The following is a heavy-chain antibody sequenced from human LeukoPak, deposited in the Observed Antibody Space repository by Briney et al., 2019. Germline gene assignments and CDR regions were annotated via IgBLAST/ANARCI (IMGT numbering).Heavy chain of an antibody. J-gene: IGHJ4*02. D-gene: IGHD2-2*01. CDR2: ISWNSGSI. CDR3: AKGYCSSTSCSIDY. V-gene: IGHV3-9*01. Sequence: GGSLRLSCAASEFTFDDYAMHWVRQAPGKGLEWVSGISWNSGSIGYADSVKGRFTISRDNAKNSLYLQMNSLRAEDTALYYCAKGYCSSTSCSIDYWGQGTLVTVSS. CDR1: EFTFDDYA.